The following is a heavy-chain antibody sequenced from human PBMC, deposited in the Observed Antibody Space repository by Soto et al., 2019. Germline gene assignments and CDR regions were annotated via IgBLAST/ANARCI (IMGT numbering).Heavy chain of an antibody. J-gene: IGHJ4*02. CDR3: TANDPYGSGSYVW. CDR1: GFTFTNAW. V-gene: IGHV3-15*07. D-gene: IGHD3-10*01. CDR2: IKSEANGGTT. Sequence: GGSLRLSCAASGFTFTNAWMNWVRQAPGKGLEWVGRIKSEANGGTTDYAETVKGRFTISRDNSRTTLPLQMNSLRTEDTAVYYCTANDPYGSGSYVWWGQGTLVTVSS.